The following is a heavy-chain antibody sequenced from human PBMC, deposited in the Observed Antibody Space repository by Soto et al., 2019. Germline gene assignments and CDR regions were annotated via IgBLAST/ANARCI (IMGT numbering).Heavy chain of an antibody. CDR1: GDSVSSDRAA. CDR3: ARQSRDSQFYSGLDV. J-gene: IGHJ6*02. V-gene: IGHV6-1*01. Sequence: QVQLQQSGPGLVKPSQTLSLTCAISGDSVSSDRAAWNWIRQSPSGGLEWLGRAYYRSKWYRNYASSVGSRITVDPDSSQNQVSLHLNSVTAKDTAVYFCARQSRDSQFYSGLDVWGPGTTVTVS. D-gene: IGHD2-15*01. CDR2: AYYRSKWYR.